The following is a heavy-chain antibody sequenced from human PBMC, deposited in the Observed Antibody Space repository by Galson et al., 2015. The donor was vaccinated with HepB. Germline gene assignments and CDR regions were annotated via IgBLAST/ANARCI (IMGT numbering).Heavy chain of an antibody. J-gene: IGHJ4*02. Sequence: SLRLSCAASGFTFSRYAMSWVRQAPGKGLEWVSAISGSGGSTYYADSVKGRFTISRDNSKNTLYLQMNSLRAEDTAVYYCAKGYYGSGSYYNTWGQGTLVTVSS. V-gene: IGHV3-23*01. CDR1: GFTFSRYA. D-gene: IGHD3-10*01. CDR2: ISGSGGST. CDR3: AKGYYGSGSYYNT.